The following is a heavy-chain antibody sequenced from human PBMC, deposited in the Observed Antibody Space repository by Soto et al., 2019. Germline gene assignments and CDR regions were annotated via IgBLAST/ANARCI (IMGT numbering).Heavy chain of an antibody. Sequence: SETLSLTCTVSGGSVSSGNYYWSWIRQPPGKGLEWIGFIYYTGSTSYNPSLKSRVTISMDTSKNQFSLKLTSVTAADTAVYYCASALYCSGGSCSFDPWGQGTLVTAPQ. CDR3: ASALYCSGGSCSFDP. V-gene: IGHV4-61*01. D-gene: IGHD2-15*01. CDR2: IYYTGST. J-gene: IGHJ5*02. CDR1: GGSVSSGNYY.